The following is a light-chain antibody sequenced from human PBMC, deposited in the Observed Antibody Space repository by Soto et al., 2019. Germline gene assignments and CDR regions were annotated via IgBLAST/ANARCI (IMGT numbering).Light chain of an antibody. CDR1: SSNIGAGYD. V-gene: IGLV1-40*01. CDR3: QSYDSSLSGAV. CDR2: DTS. J-gene: IGLJ7*01. Sequence: QSVLTQPPSVSGAPGQRVTISCTGSSSNIGAGYDVHWYQQLPGTAPKLLISDTSNRPSGVPDRFSGSKSGTSASLAITGLQAEDEADYYCQSYDSSLSGAVFGGGTQLTVL.